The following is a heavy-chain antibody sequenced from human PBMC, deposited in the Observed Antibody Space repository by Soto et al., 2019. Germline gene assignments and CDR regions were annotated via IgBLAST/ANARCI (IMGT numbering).Heavy chain of an antibody. J-gene: IGHJ4*02. CDR1: GDTFSIYT. Sequence: SVKVSCKTSGDTFSIYTISWVRQAPGQGLEWMGRVIPIFDITSYTQRFQGRVTITADKSTTTVYMELSSLRSEDTAVYYCGRDRDNSNWPNFDFWGQGTLVTVSS. V-gene: IGHV1-69*02. D-gene: IGHD6-13*01. CDR3: GRDRDNSNWPNFDF. CDR2: VIPIFDIT.